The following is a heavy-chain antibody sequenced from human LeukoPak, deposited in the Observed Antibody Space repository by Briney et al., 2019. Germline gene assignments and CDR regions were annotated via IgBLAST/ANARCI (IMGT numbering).Heavy chain of an antibody. Sequence: SEALSLTCTVSGGSISSYYWSWIRQPPGKGLEWIGYIYYSGSTNYNPSLKSRVTISVDTSKNQFSLKLSSVTAADTAVYYCAETVTTSYYYYMDVWGKGTTVTVSS. D-gene: IGHD4-11*01. CDR3: AETVTTSYYYYMDV. CDR2: IYYSGST. CDR1: GGSISSYY. V-gene: IGHV4-59*01. J-gene: IGHJ6*03.